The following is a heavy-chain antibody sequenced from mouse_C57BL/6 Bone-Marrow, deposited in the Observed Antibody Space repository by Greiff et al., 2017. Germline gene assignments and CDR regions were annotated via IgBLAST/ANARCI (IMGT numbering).Heavy chain of an antibody. V-gene: IGHV14-4*01. CDR3: TTLRPDYEIDY. CDR1: GFNIKDDY. J-gene: IGHJ4*01. Sequence: LQQSGAELVRPGASVKLSCTASGFNIKDDYMHWVKQRPEQGLEWIGWIDPENGDTEYASKFQGKATITAYTSYNTAYLPLSSLTSEDTAVNYCTTLRPDYEIDYWGQGTSVTVSS. CDR2: IDPENGDT. D-gene: IGHD1-2*01.